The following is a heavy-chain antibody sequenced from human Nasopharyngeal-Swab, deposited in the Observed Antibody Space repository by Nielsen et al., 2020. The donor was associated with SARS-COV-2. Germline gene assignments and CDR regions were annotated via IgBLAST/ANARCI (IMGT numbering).Heavy chain of an antibody. D-gene: IGHD6-13*01. J-gene: IGHJ4*02. Sequence: GESLKISCAASGFTFSSYGMHWVRQAPGKGLEWVAVIWYDGSNKYYADSVKGRFTISRDNSKNTLYLQMNSLRAEDTAVYYCARGYSSSWYPHPEYYFDYWGQGTLVTVSS. CDR2: IWYDGSNK. CDR3: ARGYSSSWYPHPEYYFDY. V-gene: IGHV3-33*01. CDR1: GFTFSSYG.